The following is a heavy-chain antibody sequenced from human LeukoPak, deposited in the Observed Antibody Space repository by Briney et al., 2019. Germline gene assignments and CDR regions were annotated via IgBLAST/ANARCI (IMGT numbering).Heavy chain of an antibody. CDR1: GFTFSSYA. CDR2: ISYDGSNK. CDR3: VSFYETY. V-gene: IGHV3-30-3*01. D-gene: IGHD2/OR15-2a*01. J-gene: IGHJ4*02. Sequence: GGSLRLSCAASGFTFSSYAMHWVRQAPGKGLEWVAVISYDGSNKYYADSVKGRFTISRDNSKNTLYLQMNSLRAEDTAVYYCVSFYETYWGRGTLVTVSS.